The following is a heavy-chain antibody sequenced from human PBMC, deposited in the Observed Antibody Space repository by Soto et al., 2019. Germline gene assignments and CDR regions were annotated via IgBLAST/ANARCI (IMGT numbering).Heavy chain of an antibody. CDR1: GYSISSGYY. Sequence: NPSETLSLTCAVSGYSISSGYYWGWIRQPPGKGLEWIGSIYHSGSTYYNPSLKSRVTISVDTSKNQFSLKLSSVTAADTAVYYCARGGMTGYTYYYYYGMDVWGQGTTVTVSS. J-gene: IGHJ6*02. CDR3: ARGGMTGYTYYYYYGMDV. D-gene: IGHD3-9*01. CDR2: IYHSGST. V-gene: IGHV4-38-2*01.